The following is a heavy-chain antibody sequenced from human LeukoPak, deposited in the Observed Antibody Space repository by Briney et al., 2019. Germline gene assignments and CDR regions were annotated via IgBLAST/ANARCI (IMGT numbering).Heavy chain of an antibody. CDR1: GFTFSSYA. CDR2: ISYDGSNK. CDR3: AKNREADGYNYGAFDI. D-gene: IGHD5-24*01. J-gene: IGHJ3*02. Sequence: GGSLRLSCAASGFTFSSYAMHWVRQAPGKGLEWVAVISYDGSNKYYADSVKGRFTISRDNSKNTLYLQMNSLRAEDTAVYYCAKNREADGYNYGAFDIWGQGTMVTVSS. V-gene: IGHV3-30*04.